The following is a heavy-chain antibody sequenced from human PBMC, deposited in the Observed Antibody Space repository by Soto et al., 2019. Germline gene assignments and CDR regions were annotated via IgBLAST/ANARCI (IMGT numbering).Heavy chain of an antibody. CDR1: GGSISSSSYY. CDR3: ARLEGLATISYYFDF. D-gene: IGHD3-16*02. V-gene: IGHV4-39*01. Sequence: PSETLSLTCTVSGGSISSSSYYWGWIRQPPGKGLEWIGSIYYSGSTYYNPSLKSRVTISVDTSKNQFSLRLSSVTAADSALYFCARLEGLATISYYFDFWGPGALVTVSS. CDR2: IYYSGST. J-gene: IGHJ4*02.